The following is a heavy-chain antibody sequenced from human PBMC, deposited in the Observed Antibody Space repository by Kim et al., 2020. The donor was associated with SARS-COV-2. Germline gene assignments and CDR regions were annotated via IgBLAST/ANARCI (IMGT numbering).Heavy chain of an antibody. V-gene: IGHV3-23*01. CDR3: AKPTRFGELLSSWGDPGWFDP. Sequence: GGSLRLSCAASGFTFSSYAMSWVRQAPGKGLEWVSAISGSGGSTYYADSVKGRFTISRDNSKNTLYLQMNSLRAEDTAVYYCAKPTRFGELLSSWGDPGWFDPWGQGTLVTVSS. D-gene: IGHD3-10*01. CDR2: ISGSGGST. CDR1: GFTFSSYA. J-gene: IGHJ5*02.